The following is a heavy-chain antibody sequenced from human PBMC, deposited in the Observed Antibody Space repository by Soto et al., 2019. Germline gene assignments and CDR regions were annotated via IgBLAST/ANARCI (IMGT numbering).Heavy chain of an antibody. J-gene: IGHJ6*02. D-gene: IGHD1-1*01. CDR1: GYTFTTYG. CDR3: VRGGILEANRPYYYYGLDV. CDR2: VSPYNGNT. V-gene: IGHV1-18*01. Sequence: ASVKVSCKAFGYTFTTYGLSWVRQAPGQGLEWMGWVSPYNGNTYYAPRLQGRVTMTTDTSTTTAYMSLRSLRSDDTAIYYCVRGGILEANRPYYYYGLDVWGHGTPVTVSS.